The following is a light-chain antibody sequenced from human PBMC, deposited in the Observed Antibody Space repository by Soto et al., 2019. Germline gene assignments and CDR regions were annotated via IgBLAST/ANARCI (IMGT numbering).Light chain of an antibody. J-gene: IGKJ4*01. CDR2: AAS. V-gene: IGKV1-12*01. Sequence: DIHMTQSPSSVSASVGYIFTITCRASQDISSWVAWYQKKQGKAPKLLISAASSLQSGVPRRLRGSGYGTDLTIIISSMQTEDFETYFCQQGDSFPFTFGGGTKVDI. CDR3: QQGDSFPFT. CDR1: QDISSW.